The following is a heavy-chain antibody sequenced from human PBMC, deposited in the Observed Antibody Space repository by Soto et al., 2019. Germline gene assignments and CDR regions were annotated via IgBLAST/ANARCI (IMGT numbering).Heavy chain of an antibody. V-gene: IGHV3-72*01. Sequence: GGSLILSCAASGFSVSDHYMDWVRQAPGKGLEWVGRTRNKANSYTTEFAASLRDRFTISRDDSKNSVFLQMNSLKTEDTAVYWCARDPVDGYAFFDNWGQGALVTVSS. CDR2: TRNKANSYTT. D-gene: IGHD5-12*01. CDR1: GFSVSDHY. CDR3: ARDPVDGYAFFDN. J-gene: IGHJ5*02.